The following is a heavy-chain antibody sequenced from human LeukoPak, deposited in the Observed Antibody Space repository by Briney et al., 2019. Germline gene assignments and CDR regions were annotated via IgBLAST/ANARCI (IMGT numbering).Heavy chain of an antibody. D-gene: IGHD3-9*01. Sequence: NPGGSLRLSCAASGFTFSSYSMNWVRQAPGKGLEWVSSISSSSSYIYYADSVKGRFTISRDNAKNSLYLQMNSLRAEDTAVYYCAGGSPLRYFDWLLGAPLMDVWGKGTTVTVSS. CDR1: GFTFSSYS. CDR3: AGGSPLRYFDWLLGAPLMDV. V-gene: IGHV3-21*01. J-gene: IGHJ6*03. CDR2: ISSSSSYI.